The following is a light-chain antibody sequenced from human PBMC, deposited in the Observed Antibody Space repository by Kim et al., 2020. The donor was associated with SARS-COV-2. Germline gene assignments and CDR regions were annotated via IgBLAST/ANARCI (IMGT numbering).Light chain of an antibody. Sequence: SVALGQTARLTCGGNNMGSKNVHWYQQKPGQAPVLVIYRDSNRPSGIPERFSGSNSGNTATLTISRAQAGDEADYYCQVWDSSTWVFGGGTQLTVL. V-gene: IGLV3-9*01. CDR2: RDS. J-gene: IGLJ3*02. CDR1: NMGSKN. CDR3: QVWDSSTWV.